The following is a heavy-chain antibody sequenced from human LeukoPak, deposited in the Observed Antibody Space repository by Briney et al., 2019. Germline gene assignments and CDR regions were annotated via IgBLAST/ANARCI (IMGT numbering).Heavy chain of an antibody. Sequence: GGSLRLSCAASGFTLSPNYMHWVRQDAGKGLIWVSRISPDGGITTYADSVKGRFTISRDNAKNTVYLQVDSLRAEDTALYYCVRDMTLAGTGPHFDSWGRGILVTVSS. CDR3: VRDMTLAGTGPHFDS. CDR2: ISPDGGIT. D-gene: IGHD6-19*01. V-gene: IGHV3-74*01. J-gene: IGHJ4*02. CDR1: GFTLSPNY.